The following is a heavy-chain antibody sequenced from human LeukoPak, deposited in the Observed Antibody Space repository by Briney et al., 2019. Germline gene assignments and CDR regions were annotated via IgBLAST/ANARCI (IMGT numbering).Heavy chain of an antibody. J-gene: IGHJ4*02. CDR3: ARQGGDYYGSGSYFDDY. D-gene: IGHD3-10*01. V-gene: IGHV3-21*01. Sequence: GGSLRLSCAASGFTFSSYSMNWVRQAPGKGLEWVSSISSSSYIYYADSVKGRFTISRDNAKNSLYLQMNSLRAEDTAVYYCARQGGDYYGSGSYFDDYWGQGTLVTVSS. CDR2: ISSSSYI. CDR1: GFTFSSYS.